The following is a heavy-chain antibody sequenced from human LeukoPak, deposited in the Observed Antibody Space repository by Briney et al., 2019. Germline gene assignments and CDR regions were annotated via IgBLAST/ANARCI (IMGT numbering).Heavy chain of an antibody. D-gene: IGHD4-17*01. V-gene: IGHV4-4*07. J-gene: IGHJ3*02. Sequence: SETLSLTCTVSGGSISSYYWSWIRQPAGKGLEWIGRIYTSGSTNYNPSHKSRVTMSVDTSKNQFSLKLSSVTAADTAVYYCARRDSYGDSYRDAFDIWGQGTMVTVSS. CDR2: IYTSGST. CDR1: GGSISSYY. CDR3: ARRDSYGDSYRDAFDI.